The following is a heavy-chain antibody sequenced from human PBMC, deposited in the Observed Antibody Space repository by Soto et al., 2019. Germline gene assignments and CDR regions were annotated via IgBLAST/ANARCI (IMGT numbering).Heavy chain of an antibody. CDR3: ARCPGGYDFWSGYCRDAFDI. D-gene: IGHD3-3*01. Sequence: GASVKVSCKASGYTFTSYAMHWVRQAPGQRLEWMGWINAGNGNTKYSQKFQGRVTITRDTSASTAYMELSSLRSEDTAVYYCARCPGGYDFWSGYCRDAFDIWGQGTMVTVSS. J-gene: IGHJ3*02. CDR2: INAGNGNT. V-gene: IGHV1-3*01. CDR1: GYTFTSYA.